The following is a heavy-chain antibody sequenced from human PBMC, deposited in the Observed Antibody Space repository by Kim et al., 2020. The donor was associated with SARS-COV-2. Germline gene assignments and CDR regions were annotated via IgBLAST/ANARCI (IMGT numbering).Heavy chain of an antibody. V-gene: IGHV3-23*03. Sequence: GGSLRLSCAASGFTFSSYAMSWVRQAPGKGLEWVSVIYSGGSSTYYADSVKGRFTISRDNSKNTLYLQMNSLRAEDTAGYYCAKTSPGGGWLRYPLGYYFDYWGQGTLVTVSS. J-gene: IGHJ4*02. D-gene: IGHD5-12*01. CDR2: IYSGGSST. CDR3: AKTSPGGGWLRYPLGYYFDY. CDR1: GFTFSSYA.